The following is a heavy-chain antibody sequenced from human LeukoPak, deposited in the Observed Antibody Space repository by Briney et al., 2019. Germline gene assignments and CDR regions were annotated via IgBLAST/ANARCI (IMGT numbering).Heavy chain of an antibody. CDR1: GFTFSSYA. Sequence: GGSLRLSCAVSGFTFSSYAMSWVRQAPGKGLEWVSAISGSGGSTYYADSVKGRFTISRDNSKNTLYLQMNSLRAEDTAVYYCAKDGTLLWFGELPGDYWGQGTLVSVSS. CDR2: ISGSGGST. J-gene: IGHJ4*02. CDR3: AKDGTLLWFGELPGDY. D-gene: IGHD3-10*01. V-gene: IGHV3-23*01.